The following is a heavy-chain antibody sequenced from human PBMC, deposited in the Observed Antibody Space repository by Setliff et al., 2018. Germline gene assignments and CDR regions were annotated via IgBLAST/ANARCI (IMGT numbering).Heavy chain of an antibody. Sequence: ASVKVSCKASGFTFTNYDIHWVRQATGQGLEWMGWMNPNSDNTGYAQKFQGRVTMTRNTSISTAYMELSSLRSEDTAVYFCVRGKKLITMVRGVILGGRYYYYYMDVWGKGTTVTVSS. CDR3: VRGKKLITMVRGVILGGRYYYYYMDV. CDR1: GFTFTNYD. V-gene: IGHV1-8*02. CDR2: MNPNSDNT. D-gene: IGHD3-10*01. J-gene: IGHJ6*03.